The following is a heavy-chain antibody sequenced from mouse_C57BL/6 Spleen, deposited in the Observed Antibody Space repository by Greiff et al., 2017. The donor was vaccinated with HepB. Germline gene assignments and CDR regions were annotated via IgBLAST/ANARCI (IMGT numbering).Heavy chain of an antibody. CDR1: GYTFTSYW. Sequence: QVQLQQPGAELVKPGASVKLSCKASGYTFTSYWMQWVKQRPGQGLEWIGEIDPSDSYTNYNQKFKGKATLTVDTSSSTAYMQLSSLTSEDSAVYYCARSKGFGNYDYFDYWGQGTTLTVSS. D-gene: IGHD2-1*01. CDR2: IDPSDSYT. V-gene: IGHV1-50*01. J-gene: IGHJ2*01. CDR3: ARSKGFGNYDYFDY.